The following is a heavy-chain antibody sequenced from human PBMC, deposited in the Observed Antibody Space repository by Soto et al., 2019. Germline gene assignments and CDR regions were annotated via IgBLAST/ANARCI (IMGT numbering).Heavy chain of an antibody. CDR3: TIPPRGYSSGWSGALKGGPVDY. J-gene: IGHJ4*02. CDR1: GFTFSSYA. Sequence: GGSLRLSCAASGFTFSSYAMSWVRQAPGKGLEWVGRIKSKTDGGTTDYAAPVKGRFTISRDDSKNTLYLQMNSLKTEDTAVYYCTIPPRGYSSGWSGALKGGPVDYWGQGTLVTVSS. CDR2: IKSKTDGGTT. D-gene: IGHD6-19*01. V-gene: IGHV3-15*01.